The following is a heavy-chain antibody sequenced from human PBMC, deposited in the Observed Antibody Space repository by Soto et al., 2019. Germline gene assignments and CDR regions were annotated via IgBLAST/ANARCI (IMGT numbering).Heavy chain of an antibody. V-gene: IGHV4-30-2*01. CDR2: IYHSGST. CDR3: ARGAAADLDY. CDR1: GGSISSYS. D-gene: IGHD6-13*01. Sequence: SETLSLTCTVSGGSISSYSWSWIRQPPGKGLEWIGYIYHSGSTYYNPSLKSRVTISVDRSKNQFSLKLSSVTAADTAVYYCARGAAADLDYWGQGTLVTVSS. J-gene: IGHJ4*02.